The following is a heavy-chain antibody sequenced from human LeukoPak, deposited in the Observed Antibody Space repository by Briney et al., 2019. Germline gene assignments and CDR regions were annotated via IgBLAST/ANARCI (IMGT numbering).Heavy chain of an antibody. V-gene: IGHV3-30*03. CDR2: ISYDGSNK. D-gene: IGHD3-9*01. Sequence: GGSLRLSCAASGFTFSSYGMHWVRQAPGKGLEWVAVISYDGSNKCYADSVKGRFTISRDNSKNTLYLQMNSLRAEDTAIYYCARTYYDILTGYNPYFDYWGQGILVTVSS. CDR3: ARTYYDILTGYNPYFDY. CDR1: GFTFSSYG. J-gene: IGHJ4*02.